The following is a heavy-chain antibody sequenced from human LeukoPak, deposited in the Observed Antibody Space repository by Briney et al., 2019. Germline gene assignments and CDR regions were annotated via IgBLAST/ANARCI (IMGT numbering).Heavy chain of an antibody. J-gene: IGHJ3*02. D-gene: IGHD6-19*01. CDR2: IYNRGSNT. V-gene: IGHV4-59*01. CDR1: GGSISSYY. Sequence: KTSETLSLTCTVSGGSISSYYWSWIRQPPEKGLEWIGYIYNRGSNTNYNPSLKSRVTISVDMSKNQFSLKLRSVTAADTAVYFCARDRPGIAVAGDAFDIWGRGTMVTVSS. CDR3: ARDRPGIAVAGDAFDI.